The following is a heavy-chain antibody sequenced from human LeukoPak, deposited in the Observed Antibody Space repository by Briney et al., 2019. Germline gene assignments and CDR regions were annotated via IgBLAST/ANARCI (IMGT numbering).Heavy chain of an antibody. D-gene: IGHD5-24*01. Sequence: GGSLRLSCAASGFSFRDYEMNWVRQAPGKGLVWVSYISITSNTIHYADSVKGRFTISRDNTKNSLHLQMTRLRADDTAVYYCARGALDAYDSWGQGTPVTVSS. CDR2: ISITSNTI. CDR1: GFSFRDYE. CDR3: ARGALDAYDS. J-gene: IGHJ5*01. V-gene: IGHV3-48*03.